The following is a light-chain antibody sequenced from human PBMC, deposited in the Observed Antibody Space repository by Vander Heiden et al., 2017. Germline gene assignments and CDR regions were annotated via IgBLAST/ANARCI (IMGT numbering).Light chain of an antibody. J-gene: IGLJ2*01. Sequence: SASTHPPSFSAALGPRITIACTGRSPNIGAGYGVHWYQQLPGTAPKLLIYGNTNRPSGVPDRCSGSKSDTSASLAIAGLQAEDEADYYCQSYDSSLSVVFGGGTKLTVL. V-gene: IGLV1-40*01. CDR3: QSYDSSLSVV. CDR1: SPNIGAGYG. CDR2: GNT.